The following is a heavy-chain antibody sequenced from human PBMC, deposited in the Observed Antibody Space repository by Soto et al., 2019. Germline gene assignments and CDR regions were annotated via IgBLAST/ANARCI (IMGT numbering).Heavy chain of an antibody. CDR2: IIPILGIA. CDR1: GGTFSSYT. V-gene: IGHV1-69*02. D-gene: IGHD2-21*02. CDR3: ARAVVVTAAPVY. Sequence: QVQLVQSGAEVKKPGSSVKVSCKASGGTFSSYTISWVRQAPGQGLEWMGRIIPILGIANYAQKFQGRVTITADKATSTPYMELSSLRSEDTAVYYCARAVVVTAAPVYWGQGTLVTVSS. J-gene: IGHJ4*02.